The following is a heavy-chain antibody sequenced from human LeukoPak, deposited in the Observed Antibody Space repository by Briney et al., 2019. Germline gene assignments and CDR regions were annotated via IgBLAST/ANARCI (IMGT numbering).Heavy chain of an antibody. J-gene: IGHJ4*02. CDR2: ISSGGNT. Sequence: GGSLRLSCAASGFTVTSNYMTWVRQAPGKGLEWVSVISSGGNTYYADSVKGRFTISRDNSKNTAYLQMNGLRAEDTAVYYCAREVRGYYFDYWGQGTLVTASS. D-gene: IGHD5-12*01. CDR3: AREVRGYYFDY. CDR1: GFTVTSNY. V-gene: IGHV3-53*01.